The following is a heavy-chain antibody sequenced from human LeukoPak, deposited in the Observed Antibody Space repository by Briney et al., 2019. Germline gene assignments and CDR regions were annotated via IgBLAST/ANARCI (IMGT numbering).Heavy chain of an antibody. CDR3: VRHVSETGTTVYYYGMDV. J-gene: IGHJ6*02. CDR1: GGSISSYY. Sequence: PSETLSLTCTVSGGSISSYYWSWIRQPPGKGLEWIGYIYYRGSTNYNSSLKRRVTISVDTSKNQFSLKLSSVTAADTAVYYCVRHVSETGTTVYYYGMDVWGQGTTVTVSS. CDR2: IYYRGST. D-gene: IGHD1-7*01. V-gene: IGHV4-59*08.